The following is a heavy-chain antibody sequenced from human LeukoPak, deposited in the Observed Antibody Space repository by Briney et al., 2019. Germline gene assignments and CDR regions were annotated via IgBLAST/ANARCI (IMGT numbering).Heavy chain of an antibody. CDR1: GGTFSSYA. D-gene: IGHD3-16*01. CDR3: ARDLGSDYFDY. Sequence: SVKVSCKASGGTFSSYAISWVRQAPGQGLEWMGRIFPIFGTANYAQKFQGGVTITADKSTSTAYMELSSLRSEDTAVYYCARDLGSDYFDYWGQGTLVTVSS. V-gene: IGHV1-69*06. CDR2: IFPIFGTA. J-gene: IGHJ4*02.